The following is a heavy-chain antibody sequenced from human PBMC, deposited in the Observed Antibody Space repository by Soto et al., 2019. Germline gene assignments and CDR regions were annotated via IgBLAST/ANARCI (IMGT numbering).Heavy chain of an antibody. CDR3: ARDETRHSYALDY. V-gene: IGHV1-69*13. CDR2: IIPIFGTA. J-gene: IGHJ4*02. CDR1: GGTFSIYA. D-gene: IGHD5-18*01. Sequence: ASVKVSCKASGGTFSIYAISWVLQAPGQGLEWMGGIIPIFGTANYAQKFQGRVTITADESTSTAYMELSSLRSEDTAVYYCARDETRHSYALDYWGQGTLVT.